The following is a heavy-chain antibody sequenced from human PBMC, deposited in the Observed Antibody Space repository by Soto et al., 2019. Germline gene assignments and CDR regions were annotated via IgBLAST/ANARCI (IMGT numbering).Heavy chain of an antibody. J-gene: IGHJ6*02. CDR2: IFFTGSA. Sequence: PSETLSLTCTVSGGSVSTGSYDWSWIRQPPGKGLEWIGKIFFTGSAHYNPSLRNRVTMSVDTSKDQFSLTLTSVTAADTAVYYFARDGHCMDFWGQGTTVTVSS. V-gene: IGHV4-61*01. CDR3: ARDGHCMDF. D-gene: IGHD2-21*02. CDR1: GGSVSTGSYD.